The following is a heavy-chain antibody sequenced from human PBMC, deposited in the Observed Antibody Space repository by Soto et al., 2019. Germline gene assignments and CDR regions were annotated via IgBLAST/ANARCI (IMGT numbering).Heavy chain of an antibody. Sequence: QVQLVQSGAEVKKPGASLKVSCKASGYTFVTYGISWVRQAPGQGRERMGGISAYNGNTNAAQKLQGRVTLTTDPSTSTAYMELRSMRSDDTYVYYCARDMAHSSDITADYWDYWGQGTLVTVSS. CDR1: GYTFVTYG. V-gene: IGHV1-18*01. D-gene: IGHD1-20*01. CDR2: ISAYNGNT. CDR3: ARDMAHSSDITADYWDY. J-gene: IGHJ4*01.